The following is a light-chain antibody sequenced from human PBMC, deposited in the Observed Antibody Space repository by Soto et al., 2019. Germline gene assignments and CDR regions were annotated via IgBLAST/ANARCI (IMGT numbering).Light chain of an antibody. CDR2: GAS. Sequence: EILVTQSPATLSLSPGERATLSCRTSQSVSSALAWYQQKPGQATRLIIYGASSRANGLPDRFSGSVSGTDFTLTICSLEPEDFAVYYCQQRSNWHSITFGQGTRLEIK. CDR1: QSVSSA. CDR3: QQRSNWHSIT. V-gene: IGKV3-11*01. J-gene: IGKJ5*01.